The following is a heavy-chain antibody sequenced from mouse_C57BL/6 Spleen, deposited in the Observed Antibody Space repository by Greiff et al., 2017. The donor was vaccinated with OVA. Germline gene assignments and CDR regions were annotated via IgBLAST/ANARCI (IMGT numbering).Heavy chain of an antibody. CDR2: ISYDGSN. D-gene: IGHD2-4*01. Sequence: VQLKESGPGLVKPSQSLSLTCSVTGYSITSGYYWNWIRQFPGNKLEWMGYISYDGSNNYNPSLKNRISITRDTSKNQFFLKLNSVTTEDTATYYCARDNDYDGGVDYWGQGTTLTVSS. CDR3: ARDNDYDGGVDY. J-gene: IGHJ2*01. CDR1: GYSITSGYY. V-gene: IGHV3-6*01.